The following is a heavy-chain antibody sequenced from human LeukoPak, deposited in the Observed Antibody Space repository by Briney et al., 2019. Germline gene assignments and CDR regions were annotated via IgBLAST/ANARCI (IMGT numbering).Heavy chain of an antibody. V-gene: IGHV1-46*01. CDR3: ARDNSVGDYAWWFDP. D-gene: IGHD1-26*01. Sequence: ASVKVSCKASGYTFTSYCMHWVRQAPGQGLEWMGLINPSGGTTRYAQKFQGRVTMTRDLSTSTDYMELSSLRSDDTAVYFCARDNSVGDYAWWFDPWGQGTLVTVSS. CDR2: INPSGGTT. J-gene: IGHJ5*02. CDR1: GYTFTSYC.